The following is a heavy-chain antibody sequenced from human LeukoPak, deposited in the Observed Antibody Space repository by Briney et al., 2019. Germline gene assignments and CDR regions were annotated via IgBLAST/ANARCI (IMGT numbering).Heavy chain of an antibody. V-gene: IGHV3-23*01. CDR2: ISGSGGST. Sequence: PGGSLRLSCAASGFTFSSYAMSWVRQAPGKGLEWVSVISGSGGSTYYADSVKGRFTISRDNSKNTVYLQMNSLRAEDTAVYYCARASFWFDYSGYYFDFWGQGTLVTVSS. CDR3: ARASFWFDYSGYYFDF. J-gene: IGHJ4*02. CDR1: GFTFSSYA. D-gene: IGHD2-15*01.